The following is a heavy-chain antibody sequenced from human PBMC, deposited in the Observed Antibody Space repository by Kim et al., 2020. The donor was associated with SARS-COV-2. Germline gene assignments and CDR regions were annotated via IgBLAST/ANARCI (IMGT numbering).Heavy chain of an antibody. V-gene: IGHV3-30-3*01. D-gene: IGHD6-19*01. Sequence: GGSLRLSCAASGFTFSSYAMHWVRQAPGKGLEWVAVISYDGSNKYYADSVKGRFTISRDNSKNTLYLQMNSLRAEDTAVYYCARDVGSSGWYVGAFDIWGQGTMVTVSS. CDR2: ISYDGSNK. CDR3: ARDVGSSGWYVGAFDI. CDR1: GFTFSSYA. J-gene: IGHJ3*02.